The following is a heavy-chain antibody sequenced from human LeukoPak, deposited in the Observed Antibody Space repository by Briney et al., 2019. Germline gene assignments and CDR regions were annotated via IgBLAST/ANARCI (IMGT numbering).Heavy chain of an antibody. V-gene: IGHV4-39*01. J-gene: IGHJ4*02. CDR1: GGSISSSSYY. CDR3: VTHARAYYDSSAYYSGY. Sequence: SETLSLTCTVSGGSISSSSYYWIWIRQPPGKVPEWIGTIYYSGSTYYNPSLKSPITISVDTSKNQFSLTLSSVTAADTPVYYCVTHARAYYDSSAYYSGYWGQGTLVTVSS. D-gene: IGHD3-22*01. CDR2: IYYSGST.